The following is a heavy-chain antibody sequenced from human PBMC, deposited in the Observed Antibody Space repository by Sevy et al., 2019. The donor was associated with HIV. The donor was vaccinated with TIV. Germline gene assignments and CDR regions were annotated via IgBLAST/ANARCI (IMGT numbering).Heavy chain of an antibody. J-gene: IGHJ4*02. CDR3: AKERFYDSSVGVFDN. Sequence: GGSLRLSCEASGFIFSNYGMNWVRQAPGKGLEWVSYISIRSNTRYYADSVKGRFTISRDNAKKSLYLQMNSLRDEDTAVYYCAKERFYDSSVGVFDNWGQGTLVTVSS. D-gene: IGHD3-22*01. CDR2: ISIRSNTR. V-gene: IGHV3-48*02. CDR1: GFIFSNYG.